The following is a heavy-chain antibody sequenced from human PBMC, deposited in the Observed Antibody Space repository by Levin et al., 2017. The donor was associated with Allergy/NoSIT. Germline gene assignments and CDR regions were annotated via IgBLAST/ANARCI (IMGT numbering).Heavy chain of an antibody. CDR1: GFTFSSYG. V-gene: IGHV3-30*18. Sequence: PGESLKISCAASGFTFSSYGMHWVRQAPGKGLEWVAVISYDGSNKYYADSVKGRFTISRDNSKNTLYLQMNSLRAEDTAVYYCAKGIIPAARIYYYYMDVWGKGTTVTVSS. CDR2: ISYDGSNK. J-gene: IGHJ6*03. D-gene: IGHD2-2*01. CDR3: AKGIIPAARIYYYYMDV.